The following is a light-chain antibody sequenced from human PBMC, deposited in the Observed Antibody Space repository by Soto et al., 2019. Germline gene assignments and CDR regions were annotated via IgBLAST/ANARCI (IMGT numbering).Light chain of an antibody. Sequence: DIQMTQSPSSLSTSVGDRVTITCRASQGISNYLAWYQQKPGKVPKLLSYAASTLQSGVPSRFSGSGSGTDFTLTISSMQPEEVATYYCQKDNRAPWTFGQGTKVEIK. CDR2: AAS. CDR3: QKDNRAPWT. V-gene: IGKV1-27*01. CDR1: QGISNY. J-gene: IGKJ1*01.